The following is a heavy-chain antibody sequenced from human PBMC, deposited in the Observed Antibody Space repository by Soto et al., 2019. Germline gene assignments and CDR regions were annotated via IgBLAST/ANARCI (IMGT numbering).Heavy chain of an antibody. CDR1: GFTFSTYW. CDR2: INQDGSYT. Sequence: EVQLVESGGGLVQPGGSLRLSCAASGFTFSTYWMSWVRQAPGKGLEWVANINQDGSYTYYAQSVRGRFTISRNNAQNSLYLQMSSLRAEDTAVYYCASQPVVGASWGQGTLVTVSS. CDR3: ASQPVVGAS. D-gene: IGHD2-2*01. V-gene: IGHV3-7*01. J-gene: IGHJ5*02.